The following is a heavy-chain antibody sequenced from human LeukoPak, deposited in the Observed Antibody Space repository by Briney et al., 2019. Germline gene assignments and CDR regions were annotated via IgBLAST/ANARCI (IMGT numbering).Heavy chain of an antibody. D-gene: IGHD3-22*01. CDR1: GFTFSSYA. J-gene: IGHJ4*02. CDR3: ARDPRGDYYDSSGYYPNFDY. CDR2: ISGSGGST. Sequence: GGSLRLSCAASGFTFSSYAMSWVRQAPGKGLEWVSAISGSGGSTYYADSVKGRFTISRDNSKNTLYLQMNSLRAEDTAVYYCARDPRGDYYDSSGYYPNFDYWGQGTLVTVSA. V-gene: IGHV3-23*01.